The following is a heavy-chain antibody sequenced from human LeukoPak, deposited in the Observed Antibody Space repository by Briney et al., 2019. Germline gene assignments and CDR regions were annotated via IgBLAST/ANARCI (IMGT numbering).Heavy chain of an antibody. Sequence: GGSLRLSCAASGFSFSTSWMAWVRQAPGKGLQWAGNINPDESHTDYIDSVKGRFTMSRDNAENSLFLQVHSLRDEDTAVYYCARDRAYDAFDYWGRGTLVTVSS. J-gene: IGHJ4*02. CDR3: ARDRAYDAFDY. D-gene: IGHD5-12*01. CDR1: GFSFSTSW. CDR2: INPDESHT. V-gene: IGHV3-7*01.